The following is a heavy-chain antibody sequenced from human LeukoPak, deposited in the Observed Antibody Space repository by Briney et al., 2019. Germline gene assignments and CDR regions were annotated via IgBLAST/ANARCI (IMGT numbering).Heavy chain of an antibody. J-gene: IGHJ6*02. Sequence: GGSLRLSCAASGFTFSSYAMSGVRQTPGKGLEWGSAISGSGGSTYYADSVKGRFTISRDNSKNTLFLQMNSLRAEDTAPYYCAKSVAIYFYYGLDVWGQGTTVAVSS. CDR2: ISGSGGST. CDR1: GFTFSSYA. D-gene: IGHD3-3*01. CDR3: AKSVAIYFYYGLDV. V-gene: IGHV3-23*01.